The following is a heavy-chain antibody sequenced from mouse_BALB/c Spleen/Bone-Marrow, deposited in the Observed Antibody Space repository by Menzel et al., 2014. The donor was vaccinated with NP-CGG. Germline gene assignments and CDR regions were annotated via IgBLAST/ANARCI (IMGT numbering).Heavy chain of an antibody. CDR2: ISYSGST. D-gene: IGHD6-5*01. CDR1: GYSITSDYA. CDR3: ARRLWDY. V-gene: IGHV3-2*02. J-gene: IGHJ2*01. Sequence: EVMLVESGPGLVKPSQSLSLTCTVTGYSITSDYAWNWIWQFPGNKLEWMGYISYSGSTSYNPSLKSRISITRDTSKNQFFLQLNSVTTEDTATYYCARRLWDYWGQGTTLTVSS.